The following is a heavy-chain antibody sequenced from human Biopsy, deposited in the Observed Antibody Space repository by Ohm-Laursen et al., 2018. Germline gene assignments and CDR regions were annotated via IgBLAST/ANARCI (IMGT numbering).Heavy chain of an antibody. V-gene: IGHV3-9*01. D-gene: IGHD6-13*01. CDR1: GFIFDDYA. CDR3: AKDRYPSSWHYYYGMDV. CDR2: ISWNSDSI. J-gene: IGHJ6*02. Sequence: RSLRLSCSASGFIFDDYAMHRVRQAPGKGLEWVSGISWNSDSIGYADSVKGRFTISRDNAKNSLYLQMNSLRSEDTALYYCAKDRYPSSWHYYYGMDVWGQGTTVTVSS.